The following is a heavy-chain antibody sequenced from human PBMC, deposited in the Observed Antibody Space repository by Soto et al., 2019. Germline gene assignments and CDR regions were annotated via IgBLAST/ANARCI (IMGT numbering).Heavy chain of an antibody. J-gene: IGHJ6*02. CDR2: ISGSGGST. D-gene: IGHD3-10*01. V-gene: IGHV3-23*01. Sequence: GGSLRLSCAASGFTFSSYAMSWVRQAPGKGLEWVSAISGSGGSTYYADSVKGRFTISRDNSKNTLYLQMNSLRAEDTAVYYCATVCFGELLFLDYYYYGMDVWGQGTTVTVSS. CDR3: ATVCFGELLFLDYYYYGMDV. CDR1: GFTFSSYA.